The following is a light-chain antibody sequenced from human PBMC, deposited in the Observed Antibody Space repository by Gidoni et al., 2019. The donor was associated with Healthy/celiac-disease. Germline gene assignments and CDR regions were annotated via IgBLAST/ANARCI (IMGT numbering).Light chain of an antibody. V-gene: IGKV3-20*01. J-gene: IGKJ3*01. CDR3: QQYGSSFT. CDR1: QSVSSSY. CDR2: GAS. Sequence: ENVLTSSPGTLSLSPGERATLSCRASQSVSSSYLAWYQQKPGQAPRLLIYGASSRATGIPDRFSGSGSGTDFTLTISRLEPEDFAVYYCQQYGSSFTFGPGTKVDIK.